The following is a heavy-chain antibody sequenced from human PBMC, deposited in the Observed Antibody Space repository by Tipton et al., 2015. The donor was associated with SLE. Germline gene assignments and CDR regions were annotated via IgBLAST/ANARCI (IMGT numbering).Heavy chain of an antibody. CDR3: AREGYYYGSGSYEAPFDY. CDR1: GFTFSSYS. Sequence: SLRLSCAASGFTFSSYSMNWVRQAPGKGLEWVSVIYSGGSTYYADSVKGRFTISRDNSKNTLYLQMNSLRAEDTAVYYCAREGYYYGSGSYEAPFDYWGQGTLVTVSS. V-gene: IGHV3-66*02. D-gene: IGHD3-10*01. CDR2: IYSGGST. J-gene: IGHJ4*02.